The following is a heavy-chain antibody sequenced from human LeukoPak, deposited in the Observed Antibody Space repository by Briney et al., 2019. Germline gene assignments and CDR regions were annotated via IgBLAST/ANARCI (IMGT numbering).Heavy chain of an antibody. CDR3: ASMGYGSGSFLYYYYMDV. V-gene: IGHV3-30*04. D-gene: IGHD3-10*01. J-gene: IGHJ6*03. Sequence: GRSLRLSCAASGFTFSSYAMHWVRQAPGKGLEWVAVISYDGSNKYYADSVKGRFTISRDNSKNTLYLQMNSLRAEDTAVYYCASMGYGSGSFLYYYYMDVWGKGTTVTVSS. CDR1: GFTFSSYA. CDR2: ISYDGSNK.